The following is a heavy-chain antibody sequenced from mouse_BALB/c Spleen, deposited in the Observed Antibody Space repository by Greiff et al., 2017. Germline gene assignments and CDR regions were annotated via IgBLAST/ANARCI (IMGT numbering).Heavy chain of an antibody. D-gene: IGHD2-3*01. J-gene: IGHJ2*01. CDR1: GFTFSSFG. CDR3: ARDGYYYIDY. CDR2: ISSGSSTI. V-gene: IGHV5-17*02. Sequence: EVKLMESGGGLVQPGGSRKLSCAASGFTFSSFGMHWVRQAPEKGLEWVAYISSGSSTIYYADTVKGRFTISRDNPKNTLFLQMTSLRSEDTAMYYCARDGYYYIDYWGQGTALTVSS.